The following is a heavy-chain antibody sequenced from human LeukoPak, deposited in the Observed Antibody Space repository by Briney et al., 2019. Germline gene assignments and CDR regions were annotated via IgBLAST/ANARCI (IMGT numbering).Heavy chain of an antibody. CDR1: GYTFTSYG. Sequence: GASVKVSCKASGYTFTSYGISWVRQAPGQRLEWMGWISVYNGHTNYAQKLQGRVTMTRDTSTSTVYMELSSLRSEDTAVYYCARAGGDSSEDQLYYFDYWGQGTLVTVSS. D-gene: IGHD3-22*01. CDR3: ARAGGDSSEDQLYYFDY. J-gene: IGHJ4*02. V-gene: IGHV1-18*01. CDR2: ISVYNGHT.